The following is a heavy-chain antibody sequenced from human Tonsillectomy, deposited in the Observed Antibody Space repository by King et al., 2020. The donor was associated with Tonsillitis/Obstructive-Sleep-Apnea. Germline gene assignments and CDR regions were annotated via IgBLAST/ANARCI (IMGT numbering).Heavy chain of an antibody. V-gene: IGHV3-7*01. CDR2: INQDGSEK. D-gene: IGHD3-22*01. CDR1: GFTFSSYW. J-gene: IGHJ3*01. Sequence: VQLVESGGGLVQPGGSLRLSGTASGFTFSSYWMTWVRQAPGKGLEWVANINQDGSEKYYVDSVKGRFTISRDNAKNSLYLQMNSLRAEDTAVYYCARHYFDSKSGAFDFWGQGTMVTVSS. CDR3: ARHYFDSKSGAFDF.